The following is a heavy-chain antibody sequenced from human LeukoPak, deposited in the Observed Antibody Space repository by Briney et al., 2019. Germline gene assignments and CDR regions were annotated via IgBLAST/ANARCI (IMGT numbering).Heavy chain of an antibody. CDR1: GGTFSSYA. CDR2: IIPIFGTA. V-gene: IGHV1-69*13. D-gene: IGHD3-3*01. CDR3: ARSSYDFWSGYLYYYYYYYMDV. J-gene: IGHJ6*03. Sequence: SVKVSCKASGGTFSSYAISWVRQAPGQGLEWMGGIIPIFGTANYAQKFQGRVTITADESTSTAYMELSSLRSENTAVYYCARSSYDFWSGYLYYYYYYYMDVWGKGTTVTVSS.